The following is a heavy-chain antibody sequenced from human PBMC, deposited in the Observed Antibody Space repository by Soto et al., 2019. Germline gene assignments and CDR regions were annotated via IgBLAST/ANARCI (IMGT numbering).Heavy chain of an antibody. CDR2: INSKSGGT. J-gene: IGHJ6*02. CDR3: AGDLANGIDV. Sequence: GASVKVSCKASGYTFSGYYLHWVRQAPGQGLEWMGWINSKSGGTNYAQNFQGWVTMTRDTSISTAYMELSRLRSDDTAVYYCAGDLANGIDVWCQRATVPISS. V-gene: IGHV1-2*04. CDR1: GYTFSGYY.